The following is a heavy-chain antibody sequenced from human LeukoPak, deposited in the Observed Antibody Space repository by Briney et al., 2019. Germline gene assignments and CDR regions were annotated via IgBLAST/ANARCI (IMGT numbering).Heavy chain of an antibody. V-gene: IGHV4-30-4*08. J-gene: IGHJ3*02. CDR2: IYYSGST. CDR3: ARRKATGSGAFDI. CDR1: GGSISSGDYY. D-gene: IGHD1-14*01. Sequence: PSETLSLTCTVSGGSISSGDYYWSWIRQPPGKGLEWIGYIYYSGSTYYNPSLKSRVTISVDTSKNQFSLKLSSVTAADTAVYYCARRKATGSGAFDIWGQGTMVTVSS.